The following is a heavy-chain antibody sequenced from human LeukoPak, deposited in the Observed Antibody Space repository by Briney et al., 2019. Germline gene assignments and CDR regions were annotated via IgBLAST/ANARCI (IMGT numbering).Heavy chain of an antibody. D-gene: IGHD2-2*01. CDR3: ARDRLRYCSSTSCIDAFDI. CDR2: IYYSGST. Sequence: IXXPPXXGLEWIXYIYYSGSTNYNPSLKSRVTISVDTSKNQFSLKLSSVTAADTAVYYCARDRLRYCSSTSCIDAFDIWGQGTMVTVSS. V-gene: IGHV4-59*01. J-gene: IGHJ3*02.